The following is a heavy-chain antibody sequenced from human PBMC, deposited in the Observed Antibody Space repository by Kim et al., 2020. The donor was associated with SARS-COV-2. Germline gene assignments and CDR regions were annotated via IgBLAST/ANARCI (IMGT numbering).Heavy chain of an antibody. Sequence: GGSLRLSCAASGFTFSSYSMNWVRQAPGKGLEWVSSISSSSSYIYYADSVKGRFTISRDNAKNSLYLQMNSLRAEDTAVYYCARDLREDIVVVPAAMQGWYFDLWGRGTLVTVSS. D-gene: IGHD2-2*01. V-gene: IGHV3-21*01. CDR1: GFTFSSYS. CDR3: ARDLREDIVVVPAAMQGWYFDL. CDR2: ISSSSSYI. J-gene: IGHJ2*01.